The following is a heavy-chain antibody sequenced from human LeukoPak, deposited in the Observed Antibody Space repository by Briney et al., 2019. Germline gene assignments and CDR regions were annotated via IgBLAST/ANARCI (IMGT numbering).Heavy chain of an antibody. CDR1: GFSVNSFG. J-gene: IGHJ4*02. CDR2: ISGSGGSP. V-gene: IGHV3-23*01. Sequence: SGGSLRLSCAVPGFSVNSFGMSWVRQAPGKGLEWVSDISGSGGSPFYADSVKGRFTISRDNSKYTLYLQMNSLRAEDTAVYYCAKLGRYQMPFDDYWGQGTLVTVSS. D-gene: IGHD2-2*01. CDR3: AKLGRYQMPFDDY.